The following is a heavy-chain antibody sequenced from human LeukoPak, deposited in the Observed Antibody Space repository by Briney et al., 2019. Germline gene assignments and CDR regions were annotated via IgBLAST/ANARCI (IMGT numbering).Heavy chain of an antibody. CDR2: IYYSGST. J-gene: IGHJ6*02. CDR3: ARDHSMDLNYGGNSRAYYGMDV. D-gene: IGHD4-23*01. CDR1: GGSISSYY. Sequence: SETLSLTCTVSGGSISSYYWSWIRQPPGKGLEWIGYIYYSGSTNYNPSLKGRVTISVDTSKNQFSLKLSSVTAADTAVYYCARDHSMDLNYGGNSRAYYGMDVWGQGTTVTVSS. V-gene: IGHV4-59*12.